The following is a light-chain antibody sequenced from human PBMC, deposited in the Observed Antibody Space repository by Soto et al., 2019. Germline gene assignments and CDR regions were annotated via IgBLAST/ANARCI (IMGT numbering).Light chain of an antibody. Sequence: DIQMTQSPSSLSASVGDRVTITCRASQSISTNLNWYQQKPGKAPNLLISAATSLQSGVPSRFSGSGSGTDFTLTISSLQPEDFATYYCQESYGTPPYTFGQGTKLEIK. CDR2: AAT. CDR1: QSISTN. J-gene: IGKJ2*01. V-gene: IGKV1-39*01. CDR3: QESYGTPPYT.